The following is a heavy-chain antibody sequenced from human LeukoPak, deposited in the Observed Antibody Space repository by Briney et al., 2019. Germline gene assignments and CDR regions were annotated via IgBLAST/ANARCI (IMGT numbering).Heavy chain of an antibody. D-gene: IGHD6-19*01. Sequence: PQTLSLTCAVSGGSISSGGYSCSWIRQPPGKGLEWIGYIYHSGSTYYNPSLKSRVTISVDRSKNQFSLKLSSVTAADTAVYYCARGQIAVAGLNWFDPWGQGTLVTVSS. CDR1: GGSISSGGYS. J-gene: IGHJ5*02. CDR2: IYHSGST. CDR3: ARGQIAVAGLNWFDP. V-gene: IGHV4-30-2*01.